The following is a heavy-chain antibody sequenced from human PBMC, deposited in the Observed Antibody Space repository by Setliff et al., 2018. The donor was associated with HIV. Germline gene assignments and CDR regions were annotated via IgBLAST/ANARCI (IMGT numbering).Heavy chain of an antibody. V-gene: IGHV4-39*01. CDR1: GGSISSSSYY. CDR2: IYYSGNT. CDR3: ARHRDGGTYPLDY. Sequence: ASETLSLTCTVSGGSISSSSYYWGWIRQPPGKGLEWIGSIYYSGNTRYNPSLKSRVTISLDTSKNRFSLQLTSVTAADTAVYYCARHRDGGTYPLDYWGQGTLVTVSS. D-gene: IGHD1-26*01. J-gene: IGHJ4*02.